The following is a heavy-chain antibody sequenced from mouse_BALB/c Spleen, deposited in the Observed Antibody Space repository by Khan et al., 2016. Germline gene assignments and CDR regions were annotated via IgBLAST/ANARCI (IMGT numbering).Heavy chain of an antibody. D-gene: IGHD1-1*01. Sequence: QVQLKQSGAELVKPGASVKLSCKASGYTFTSYWMHWVKQRPGQGLEWIGEINPSNGRTTYNEKFKSKATLTVDKSSSTAYMQLSSRTSEDSAVYYCARHYGSSYGFAYWGQGTLVTVSA. V-gene: IGHV1S81*02. J-gene: IGHJ3*01. CDR2: INPSNGRT. CDR3: ARHYGSSYGFAY. CDR1: GYTFTSYW.